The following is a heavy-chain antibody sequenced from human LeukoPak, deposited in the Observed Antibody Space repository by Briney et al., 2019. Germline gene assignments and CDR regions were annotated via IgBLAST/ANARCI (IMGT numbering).Heavy chain of an antibody. CDR3: ASIKYSSDGSYYFDY. CDR2: IYTSGST. D-gene: IGHD6-25*01. V-gene: IGHV4-4*09. J-gene: IGHJ4*02. CDR1: VGSISSYY. Sequence: SETLSLTCTVSVGSISSYYWSWIRQPPGKGLEWIGYIYTSGSTNYNPSLKSRVTISVDTSKNQFSLKLSSVTAADTAVYYCASIKYSSDGSYYFDYWGQGTLVTVSS.